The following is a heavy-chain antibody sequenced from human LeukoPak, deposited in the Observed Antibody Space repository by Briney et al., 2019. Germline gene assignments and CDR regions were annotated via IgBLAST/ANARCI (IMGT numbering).Heavy chain of an antibody. Sequence: PSETLSLTCTVSGGSISSGSYYWSWIRQPAGKGLEWIGRIYTSGSTNYNPSLKSRVTISVDTSKNQFSLKLSSVTAADTAVYYCARFPGYGYGPHFDYWGQGTLVTVSS. D-gene: IGHD5-18*01. J-gene: IGHJ4*02. CDR2: IYTSGST. CDR1: GGSISSGSYY. V-gene: IGHV4-61*02. CDR3: ARFPGYGYGPHFDY.